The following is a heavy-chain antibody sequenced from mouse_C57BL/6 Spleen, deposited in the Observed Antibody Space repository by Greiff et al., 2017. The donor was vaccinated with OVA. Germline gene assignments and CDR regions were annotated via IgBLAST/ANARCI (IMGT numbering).Heavy chain of an antibody. V-gene: IGHV1-69*01. CDR3: ARPSIRRGFDV. J-gene: IGHJ1*03. D-gene: IGHD2-3*01. CDR2: IDPSDSYT. CDR1: GYTFTSYW. Sequence: VQLQQYGAELVMPGASVKLSCKASGYTFTSYWMHWVKQRPGQGLEWIGEIDPSDSYTNYNQKFKGKSTLTVDKSSSTAYMQLSSLTSEDSAVYYCARPSIRRGFDVWGTGTTVTVSS.